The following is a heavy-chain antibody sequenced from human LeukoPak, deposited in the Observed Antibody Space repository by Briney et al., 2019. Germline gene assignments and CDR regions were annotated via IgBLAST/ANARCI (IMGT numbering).Heavy chain of an antibody. CDR2: INWKGGYI. D-gene: IGHD1-7*01. J-gene: IGHJ5*02. CDR3: ARGATDTTRWFDP. CDR1: GFMFDDYD. V-gene: IGHV3-20*04. Sequence: PGGSLRLSCVASGFMFDDYDMSWVRQAPGKGLEWVSNINWKGGYIGYADSVKGRFTISRDNAKNSLYLQMNNLRAEDTAAYYCARGATDTTRWFDPWGQGTLVTVSS.